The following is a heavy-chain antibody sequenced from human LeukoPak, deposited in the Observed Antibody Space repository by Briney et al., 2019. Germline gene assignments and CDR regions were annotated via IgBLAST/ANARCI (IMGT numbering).Heavy chain of an antibody. V-gene: IGHV1-2*02. CDR3: VTNDVGLHTGIGY. D-gene: IGHD1-26*01. CDR2: IDTKSGAT. CDR1: GYTFTDYL. J-gene: IGHJ4*02. Sequence: GASVKVSCKASGYTFTDYLLHWVRQAPGQGLEWMGWIDTKSGATKFAQKFQARVTMTSDTSITTAYMDLSSLTSDDTAVYYCVTNDVGLHTGIGYWGQGTLVTVSS.